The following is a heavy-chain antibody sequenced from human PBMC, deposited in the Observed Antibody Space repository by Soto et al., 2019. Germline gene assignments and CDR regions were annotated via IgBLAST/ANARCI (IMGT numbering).Heavy chain of an antibody. Sequence: PGGTLRLSCAASGFTFSDYGMHWVRKAPGQGLEWVAVISYDGSNIYYAASVKGRFTISRDNSKNTLYLQLNSLRAEDTAVYYCGKPDRRDSSGYPDYRGQGTLVTVSS. V-gene: IGHV3-30*18. CDR3: GKPDRRDSSGYPDY. CDR1: GFTFSDYG. CDR2: ISYDGSNI. J-gene: IGHJ4*02. D-gene: IGHD3-22*01.